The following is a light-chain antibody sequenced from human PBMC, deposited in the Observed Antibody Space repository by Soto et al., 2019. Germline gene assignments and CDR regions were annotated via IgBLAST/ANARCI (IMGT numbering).Light chain of an antibody. V-gene: IGKV1-6*01. CDR1: QSISSS. CDR2: AAS. CDR3: LQDINYPWT. Sequence: IQMTQAPSSRSASMVAIVTFTCRASQSISSSLNWYQQKPGKAPKLLIYAASNLQSGVPPRFSGSGSGTDFTLAISSLQPEDSATYYCLQDINYPWTFGQGTKVDIK. J-gene: IGKJ1*01.